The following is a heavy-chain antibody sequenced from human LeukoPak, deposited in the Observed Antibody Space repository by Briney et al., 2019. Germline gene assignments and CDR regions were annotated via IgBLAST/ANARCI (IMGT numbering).Heavy chain of an antibody. Sequence: PGGSLRLSCAASGFTFSSYSMNWVRQAPGKGLEWVSGISGSGGTTYYADSVKGRFTISRDNAKNSLYLQMNSLRAEDTAVYYCDAYDYWGQGTLVTVSS. J-gene: IGHJ4*02. CDR3: DAYDY. D-gene: IGHD2-21*01. CDR1: GFTFSSYS. V-gene: IGHV3-21*01. CDR2: ISGSGGTT.